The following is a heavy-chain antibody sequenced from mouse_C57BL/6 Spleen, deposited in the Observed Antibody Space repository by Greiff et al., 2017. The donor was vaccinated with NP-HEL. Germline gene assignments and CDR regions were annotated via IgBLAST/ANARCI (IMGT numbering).Heavy chain of an antibody. CDR1: GYTFTDYY. D-gene: IGHD1-1*01. CDR3: ARGYYYGSRGVWFAY. Sequence: VQLVESGAELVRPGASVKLSCKASGYTFTDYYINWVKQRPGQGLEWIARIYPGSGNTYYNEKFKGKATLTAEKSSSTAYMQLSSLTSEDSAVYFCARGYYYGSRGVWFAYWGQGTLVTVSA. J-gene: IGHJ3*01. V-gene: IGHV1-76*01. CDR2: IYPGSGNT.